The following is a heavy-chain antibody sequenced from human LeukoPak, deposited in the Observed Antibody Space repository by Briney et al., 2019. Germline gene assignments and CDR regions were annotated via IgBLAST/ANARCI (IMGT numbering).Heavy chain of an antibody. V-gene: IGHV3-53*01. D-gene: IGHD3-22*01. CDR1: GFTVDNYY. Sequence: GGSLRLPCAASGFTVDNYYMTWVRQAPGKGLEWVSVIYREDGSAYYADFVKGRFTTSRDISKNTLYLQMNSLRAEDTAVYYCARDQGDSAYSGALDLWGQGTRVIVST. CDR2: IYREDGSA. CDR3: ARDQGDSAYSGALDL. J-gene: IGHJ3*01.